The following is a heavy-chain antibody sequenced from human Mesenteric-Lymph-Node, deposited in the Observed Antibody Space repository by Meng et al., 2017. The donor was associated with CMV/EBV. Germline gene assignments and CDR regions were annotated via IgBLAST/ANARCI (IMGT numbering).Heavy chain of an antibody. V-gene: IGHV3-48*04. J-gene: IGHJ6*02. Sequence: GGSLRLSCAASGFTFSSYSMNWVRQAPGKGLEWVSSISSSSSTIYYADSVKGRFTISRDNAKNSLYLQMNSLRAEDTAVYYCARDSYDSSGYYYDYYYYGMDVWGQGTTVTVSS. CDR2: ISSSSSTI. CDR1: GFTFSSYS. CDR3: ARDSYDSSGYYYDYYYYGMDV. D-gene: IGHD3-22*01.